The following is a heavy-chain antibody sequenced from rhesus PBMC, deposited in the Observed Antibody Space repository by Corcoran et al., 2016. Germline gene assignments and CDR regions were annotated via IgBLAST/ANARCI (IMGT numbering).Heavy chain of an antibody. CDR3: ARLGYSAYSTFDY. J-gene: IGHJ4*01. CDR1: GYSISSAYY. CDR2: ISGSSGST. D-gene: IGHD5-42*01. V-gene: IGHV4-99*01. Sequence: QVQLQESGPGLVKPSETLSLTCAFSGYSISSAYYWGWLRPPPGKGLEYIGHISGSSGSTYYNPSLKSRVTISKDTSKNQFSLKLTSVTAADTAVYYCARLGYSAYSTFDYWGQGVLVTVSS.